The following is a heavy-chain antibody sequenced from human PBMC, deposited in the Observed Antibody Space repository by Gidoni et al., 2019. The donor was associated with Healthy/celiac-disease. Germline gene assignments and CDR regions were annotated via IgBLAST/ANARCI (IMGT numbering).Heavy chain of an antibody. CDR3: ARVLKVGTSAVTPFDY. D-gene: IGHD4-17*01. CDR2: IYYSGST. CDR1: GGSISSGGYY. V-gene: IGHV4-31*03. Sequence: QVQLQESGPGLVKPSQTLSLTCTVSGGSISSGGYYWSWIRQHPGKGLEWIGYIYYSGSTYYNPSLKSRVTISVDTSKNQFSLKLSSVTGADTAVYYCARVLKVGTSAVTPFDYWGQGTLVTVSS. J-gene: IGHJ4*02.